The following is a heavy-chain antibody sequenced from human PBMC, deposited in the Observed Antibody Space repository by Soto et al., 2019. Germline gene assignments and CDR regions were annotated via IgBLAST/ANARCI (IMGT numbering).Heavy chain of an antibody. CDR3: VRDRHYDVLTGFYMGAELYALDV. V-gene: IGHV1-18*01. J-gene: IGHJ6*02. CDR2: ISSYNGNT. CDR1: GYTFTSCG. D-gene: IGHD3-9*01. Sequence: QVQLVQSGGEVKKPGASVKVSCKASGYTFTSCGISWVRQAPGQGLEWMGWISSYNGNTNYAQKFQGRVTMTTDTSTSTAYMELRSLKVDDTAVYYCVRDRHYDVLTGFYMGAELYALDVWGPGTSVTVSS.